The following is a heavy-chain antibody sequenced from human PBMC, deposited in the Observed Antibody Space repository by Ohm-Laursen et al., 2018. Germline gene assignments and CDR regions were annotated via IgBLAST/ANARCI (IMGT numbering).Heavy chain of an antibody. CDR3: ARPRDNTWRGAFDI. J-gene: IGHJ3*02. CDR2: IYYSGST. Sequence: PGTLSLTCTVSGGSVSSGSYYWSWIRQPPGKGLEWIGYIYYSGSTNYNPSLKSRVTISVDTSKNQFSLKLSSVTAADTAVYYCARPRDNTWRGAFDIWGQGTVVTVSS. D-gene: IGHD1-1*01. V-gene: IGHV4-61*01. CDR1: GGSVSSGSYY.